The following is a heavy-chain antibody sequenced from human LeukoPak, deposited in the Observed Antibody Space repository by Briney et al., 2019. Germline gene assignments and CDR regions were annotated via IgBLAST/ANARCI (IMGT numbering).Heavy chain of an antibody. Sequence: PSETLSLTCTVSGGSISSSSYYWGWISQPPGKGLEWIGSIYYSGSTYYNPSLKSRVTISVDTSKNQFSLKLSSVTAADTAVYYCARPSGYSYGYGIDYWGQGTLVTVSS. CDR3: ARPSGYSYGYGIDY. V-gene: IGHV4-39*01. CDR2: IYYSGST. CDR1: GGSISSSSYY. J-gene: IGHJ4*02. D-gene: IGHD5-18*01.